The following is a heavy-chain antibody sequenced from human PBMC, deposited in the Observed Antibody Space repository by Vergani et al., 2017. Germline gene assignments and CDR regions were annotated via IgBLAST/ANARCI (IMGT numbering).Heavy chain of an antibody. V-gene: IGHV3-48*03. CDR1: GFTFSSYE. CDR3: AGEFGSGWYRGYFDY. Sequence: EVQLVESGGGLVQPGGSLRLSCAASGFTFSSYEMNWVRQAPGKGLEWVSYISSSGSTIYYADSVKGRFTISRDNAKNSLYLQMNSLRVADTAVYYCAGEFGSGWYRGYFDYWGQGTLVTVSS. CDR2: ISSSGSTI. J-gene: IGHJ4*02. D-gene: IGHD6-19*01.